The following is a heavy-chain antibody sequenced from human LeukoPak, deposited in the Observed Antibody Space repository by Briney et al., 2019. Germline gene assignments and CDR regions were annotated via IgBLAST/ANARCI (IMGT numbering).Heavy chain of an antibody. D-gene: IGHD6-13*01. CDR1: GGSISSYY. CDR3: VRAAGSSSWST. V-gene: IGHV4-59*01. Sequence: SSETLSLTCTVSGGSISSYYWSWIRQPPGKGLEWIGYVYYSGSTNYNPSLKSRVYISVDTSKNQFSLKLRSVTAADTAVYSCVRAAGSSSWSTWGQGALVTVSS. J-gene: IGHJ5*02. CDR2: VYYSGST.